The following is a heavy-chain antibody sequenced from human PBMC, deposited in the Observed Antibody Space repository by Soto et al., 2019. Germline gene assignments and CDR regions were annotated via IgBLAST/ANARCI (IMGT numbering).Heavy chain of an antibody. J-gene: IGHJ1*01. D-gene: IGHD3-16*02. CDR2: IYSGGST. V-gene: IGHV3-66*01. Sequence: EVQLVESGGGLVQPGGSLRLSCAASGFTVSSNYMSWVRQAPGKGLEWVSVIYSGGSTYYVDSVKGRFTISRVNFKNTLYLQMNSLRAEDTAVYYCARETALWGSYPHGRGWFQHWGQGTLVTVSS. CDR1: GFTVSSNY. CDR3: ARETALWGSYPHGRGWFQH.